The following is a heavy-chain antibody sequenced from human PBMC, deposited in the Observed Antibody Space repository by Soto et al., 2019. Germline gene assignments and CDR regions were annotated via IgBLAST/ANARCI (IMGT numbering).Heavy chain of an antibody. V-gene: IGHV3-66*01. Sequence: EVQLVESGGGLVQPGGSLKLSCAASGFTVSTNYMSWVRQVPGKGLEWVSTIYSDGITYYTDSVKGRFTIPRDNSKNTLYLQMNSLRAEDTAVYYCATSTTSQLRFGYWGQGTLVTVSS. J-gene: IGHJ4*02. CDR2: IYSDGIT. D-gene: IGHD2-2*01. CDR3: ATSTTSQLRFGY. CDR1: GFTVSTNY.